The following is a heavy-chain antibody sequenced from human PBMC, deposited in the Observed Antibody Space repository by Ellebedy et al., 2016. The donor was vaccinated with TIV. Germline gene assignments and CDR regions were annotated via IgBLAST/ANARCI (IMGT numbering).Heavy chain of an antibody. CDR1: GASISRYY. Sequence: MPSETLSLTCSVSGASISRYYWRWIRQPAGKGLEWIGRILPSVNTNSNPSLKSRVTMSVDTSKKQFSLKLSSVTAADTAVYYCARAFQYSSGWAFDYWGQGTLVTVSS. D-gene: IGHD6-19*01. J-gene: IGHJ4*02. CDR2: ILPSVNT. CDR3: ARAFQYSSGWAFDY. V-gene: IGHV4-4*07.